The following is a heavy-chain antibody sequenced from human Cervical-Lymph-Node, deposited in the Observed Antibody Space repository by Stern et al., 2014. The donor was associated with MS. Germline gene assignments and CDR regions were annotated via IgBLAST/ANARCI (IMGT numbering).Heavy chain of an antibody. V-gene: IGHV2-5*02. CDR3: AHRRGGSYCFDY. D-gene: IGHD3-10*01. J-gene: IGHJ4*02. Sequence: ESGPTLVKPTQTLTLTCTFSGFSLTTGGVGVGWIRRPPGKAREWLAFIYWDDDRRYSPSLRSRLTLTPDTSKNQVVLTMTNMDPVDTATYYCAHRRGGSYCFDYWGQGTLVTVSS. CDR1: GFSLTTGGVG. CDR2: IYWDDDR.